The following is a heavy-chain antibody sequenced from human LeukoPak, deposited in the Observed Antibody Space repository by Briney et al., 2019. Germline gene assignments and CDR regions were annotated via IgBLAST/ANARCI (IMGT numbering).Heavy chain of an antibody. Sequence: GGSLRLSRAASGFTFRSYGMHWVRQAPGKGLEWVAVIWYDGSNKYYADSVKGRFTISRDNSKSTLYLQMNSLRAEDTAVYYCARDYLLSGSHNWFDPWGQGTLVTVSS. CDR2: IWYDGSNK. CDR1: GFTFRSYG. V-gene: IGHV3-33*01. D-gene: IGHD2-15*01. J-gene: IGHJ5*02. CDR3: ARDYLLSGSHNWFDP.